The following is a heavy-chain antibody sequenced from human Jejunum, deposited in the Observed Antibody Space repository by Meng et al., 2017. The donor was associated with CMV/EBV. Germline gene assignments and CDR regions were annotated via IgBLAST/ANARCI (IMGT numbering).Heavy chain of an antibody. CDR1: GFTFSSYS. CDR2: IRSSGTTI. V-gene: IGHV3-48*04. J-gene: IGHJ4*02. D-gene: IGHD3-9*01. CDR3: AKGGVTTGYYFDC. Sequence: SGFTFSSYSMNWVRQAPGKGLEWVSYIRSSGTTIYYADSAKGRFTVSRDNAKNSLYLQMNSLRAEDTAVYYCAKGGVTTGYYFDCWGQGTLVTVSS.